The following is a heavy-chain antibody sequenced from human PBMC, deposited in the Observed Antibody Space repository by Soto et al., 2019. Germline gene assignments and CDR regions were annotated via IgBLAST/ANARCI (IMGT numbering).Heavy chain of an antibody. J-gene: IGHJ6*02. V-gene: IGHV3-30-3*01. CDR3: AREDFRNGDYYYYGMDV. Sequence: GGSLRLSCAASGFTFSSYAMHWVRQAPGKGLEWVAVISYDGSNKYYADSVKGRFTISRDNSKNTLYLQMNSLRAEDTAVYYCAREDFRNGDYYYYGMDVWGQGTTVTVSS. CDR2: ISYDGSNK. D-gene: IGHD1-1*01. CDR1: GFTFSSYA.